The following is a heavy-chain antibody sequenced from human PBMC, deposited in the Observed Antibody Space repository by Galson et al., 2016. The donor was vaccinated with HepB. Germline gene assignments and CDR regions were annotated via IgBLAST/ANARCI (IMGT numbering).Heavy chain of an antibody. Sequence: SLRLSCAASGFTFSSYSMHWVRQAPGKGLEYISTISNDGRSRYFVDSVRGRFTISRDNSKNTVYLQMSSLRPEDSATYYCLKSGYCGITDCLHAFDIWGQGRMVTVSS. CDR3: LKSGYCGITDCLHAFDI. V-gene: IGHV3-64D*08. J-gene: IGHJ3*02. CDR2: ISNDGRSR. D-gene: IGHD2-2*01. CDR1: GFTFSSYS.